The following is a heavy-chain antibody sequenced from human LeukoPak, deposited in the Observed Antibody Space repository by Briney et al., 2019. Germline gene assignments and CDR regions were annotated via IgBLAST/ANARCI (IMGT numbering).Heavy chain of an antibody. CDR2: IYSGGST. J-gene: IGHJ6*04. CDR1: GFTVSSNY. V-gene: IGHV3-66*02. CDR3: ARGNWNDGVDV. Sequence: GGSLRLSCAASGFTVSSNYMSWVRQAPGKGLEWVSVIYSGGSTYYADSVEGRFTISRDNSKNTLYLQMNSLRAEDTAVYYCARGNWNDGVDVWGKGTTVTVSS. D-gene: IGHD1-20*01.